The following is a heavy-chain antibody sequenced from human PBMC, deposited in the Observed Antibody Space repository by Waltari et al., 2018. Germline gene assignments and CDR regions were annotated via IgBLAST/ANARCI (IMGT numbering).Heavy chain of an antibody. V-gene: IGHV1-2*02. CDR3: ARRQASGSYADIGMDV. CDR2: IHPSSGGT. J-gene: IGHJ6*02. CDR1: GYTFTAYY. D-gene: IGHD3-22*01. Sequence: QVQLVQSGAEVKKPGASVKVSCKASGYTFTAYYMHWVRQAPGQGLEWMGWIHPSSGGTKYAQEFQGRVTMTRDTSISTAYMEVSRLRSDDTATYYCARRQASGSYADIGMDVWGQGTTVTVSS.